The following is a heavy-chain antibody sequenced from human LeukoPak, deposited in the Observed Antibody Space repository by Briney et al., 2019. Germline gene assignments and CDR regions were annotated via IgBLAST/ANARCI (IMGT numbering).Heavy chain of an antibody. V-gene: IGHV3-7*01. J-gene: IGHJ4*02. CDR3: ARVGYDFWSGYYNPYYFDY. CDR1: GFTFSSYW. Sequence: GGSLRLSCAASGFTFSSYWMSWVRQAPGKGLEWVANIKQDGSEKYYVDSVKGRFTISRDNAKNSLYLQMNSLRAEDTAVYYCARVGYDFWSGYYNPYYFDYRGQGTLVTVSS. CDR2: IKQDGSEK. D-gene: IGHD3-3*01.